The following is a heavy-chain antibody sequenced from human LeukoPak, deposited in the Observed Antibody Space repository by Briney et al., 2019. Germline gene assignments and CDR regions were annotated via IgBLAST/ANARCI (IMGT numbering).Heavy chain of an antibody. Sequence: SGGSLRLSCTASGFTFSRYDMHWVRQVTGKGLEWVSALGTGGVTHYADSVKGRFTTSSENAKNLLHLQMNSLRAGDTAVYYCARQYYDVLTGLGYGMDVWGQGTTVTVSS. CDR1: GFTFSRYD. V-gene: IGHV3-13*04. CDR3: ARQYYDVLTGLGYGMDV. J-gene: IGHJ6*02. CDR2: LGTGGVT. D-gene: IGHD3-9*01.